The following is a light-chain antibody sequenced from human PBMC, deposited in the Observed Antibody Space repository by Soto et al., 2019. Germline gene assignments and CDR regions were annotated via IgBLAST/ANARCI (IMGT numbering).Light chain of an antibody. CDR2: GAS. V-gene: IGKV3-20*01. J-gene: IGKJ2*01. CDR3: QQYCSSPYT. Sequence: EIVLTQSPGTLSLSPGERATLSCRASQSVRNSYLAWYQEKLGQAPRLLIYGASGRATGIPDRFSGSGSGTDFPLTISRLEPEDFAVYYCQQYCSSPYTFGQGTKLEI. CDR1: QSVRNSY.